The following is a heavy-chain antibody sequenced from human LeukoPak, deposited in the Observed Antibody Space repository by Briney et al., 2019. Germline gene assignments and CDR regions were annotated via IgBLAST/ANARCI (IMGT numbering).Heavy chain of an antibody. V-gene: IGHV1-69*05. J-gene: IGHJ4*02. Sequence: ASVKVSCKASGGTFSSYAINWVRQAPGQGLEWMGGIIPIFGTANYAQKFQGRVTMTRDTSTSTVYMELSSLRSEDTAVYYCARGPTVTPHYFDYWGQGTLVTVSS. CDR2: IIPIFGTA. CDR3: ARGPTVTPHYFDY. D-gene: IGHD4-17*01. CDR1: GGTFSSYA.